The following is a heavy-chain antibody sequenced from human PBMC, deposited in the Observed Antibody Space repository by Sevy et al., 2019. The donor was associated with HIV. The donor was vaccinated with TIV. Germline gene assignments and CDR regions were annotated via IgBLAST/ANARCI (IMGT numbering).Heavy chain of an antibody. V-gene: IGHV3-33*01. CDR2: IWYDGSNK. CDR3: ARDHRIMITFGGVIVNDAFDI. D-gene: IGHD3-16*02. Sequence: GGSLRLSCAASGFTFSSYGMHWVRQAPGKGLEWVAVIWYDGSNKNYADTVKGRLTISRDNSKKTLYLQMNSQRAEDTAVSYCARDHRIMITFGGVIVNDAFDIWGQGTIVTGSS. J-gene: IGHJ3*02. CDR1: GFTFSSYG.